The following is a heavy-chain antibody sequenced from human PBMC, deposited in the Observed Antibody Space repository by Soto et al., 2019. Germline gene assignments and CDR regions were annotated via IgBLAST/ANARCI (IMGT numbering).Heavy chain of an antibody. CDR3: ARESQVGCVDY. V-gene: IGHV3-74*01. Sequence: EVQLVESGGGLVQPGGSLRLSCTVSGFTFSHYGMHWVRQAPGKGLVWFSRVSSDGTRTSYADSVTGRFTISRDNAKSTLFLQMNRLRGEDTGVYYCARESQVGCVDYWGQGTVV. CDR2: VSSDGTRT. J-gene: IGHJ4*02. CDR1: GFTFSHYG. D-gene: IGHD2-15*01.